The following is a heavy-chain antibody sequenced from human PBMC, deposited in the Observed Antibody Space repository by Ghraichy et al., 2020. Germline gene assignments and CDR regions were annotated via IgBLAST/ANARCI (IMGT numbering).Heavy chain of an antibody. J-gene: IGHJ4*02. D-gene: IGHD6-13*01. CDR2: IRYDGSNK. CDR1: GFTFSTYG. Sequence: GESLNISCAASGFTFSTYGMHWVRQAPGKGLEWVAFIRYDGSNKYYADSVKGRFTISRDNSKNTLYLQMNSLRAEDTAVYYCAMGLRSSSWVVDCWGQGTLVTVSS. CDR3: AMGLRSSSWVVDC. V-gene: IGHV3-30*02.